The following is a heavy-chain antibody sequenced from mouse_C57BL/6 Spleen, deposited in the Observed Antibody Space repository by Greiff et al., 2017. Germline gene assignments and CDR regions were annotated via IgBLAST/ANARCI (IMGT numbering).Heavy chain of an antibody. V-gene: IGHV5-17*01. CDR3: ASPYYYGSSSAWFAY. CDR2: ISSGSSTI. CDR1: GFTFSDYG. D-gene: IGHD1-1*01. Sequence: EVKLMESGGGLVKPGGSLKLSCAASGFTFSDYGMHWVRQAPEKGLEWVAYISSGSSTIYYADTVKGRFTISRDNAKNTLFLQMTSLRSEDTAMYYCASPYYYGSSSAWFAYWGQGTLVTVSA. J-gene: IGHJ3*01.